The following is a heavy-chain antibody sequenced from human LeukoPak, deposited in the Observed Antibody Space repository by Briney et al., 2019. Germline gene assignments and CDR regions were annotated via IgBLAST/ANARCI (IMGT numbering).Heavy chain of an antibody. V-gene: IGHV3-74*01. CDR2: INNDGSST. CDR3: ARAVAGTRNALDI. CDR1: DFSFITYW. D-gene: IGHD6-19*01. Sequence: GGSLRLSCAASDFSFITYWMHWVRQTPGKQLVWVSRINNDGSSTNYAGSVKGRFTISRDNAKNTLYLQMNSLGAEDTAVYYCARAVAGTRNALDIWGKGTMVTVSS. J-gene: IGHJ3*02.